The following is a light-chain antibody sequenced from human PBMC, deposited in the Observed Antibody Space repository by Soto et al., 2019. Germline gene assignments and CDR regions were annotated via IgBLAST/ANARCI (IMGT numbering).Light chain of an antibody. CDR2: GAS. CDR1: QSVSSN. CDR3: QQYNNWART. V-gene: IGKV3-15*01. J-gene: IGKJ1*01. Sequence: EIVMTQSPATLSVSPGERATLSCRASQSVSSNLAWYQQKRGQAPRLLVYGASTRATGVPARFSGSGSGAEFTLTISSLQSEGFAVYYCQQYNNWARTFSQGTKVVIK.